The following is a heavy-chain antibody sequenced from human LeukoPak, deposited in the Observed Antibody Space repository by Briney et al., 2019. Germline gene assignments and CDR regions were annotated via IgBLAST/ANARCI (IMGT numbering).Heavy chain of an antibody. CDR3: ARLGVATPFDY. CDR2: IYYSGST. Sequence: SETLSLTCTVSGGSISSSSYYWGWIRQPPGKGLEWIGSIYYSGSTYFNPSLKSRVTVSGDTSKNQFSLKLSSVTAADTAVYYCARLGVATPFDYWGQGTLVTVSS. D-gene: IGHD5-12*01. V-gene: IGHV4-39*01. CDR1: GGSISSSSYY. J-gene: IGHJ4*02.